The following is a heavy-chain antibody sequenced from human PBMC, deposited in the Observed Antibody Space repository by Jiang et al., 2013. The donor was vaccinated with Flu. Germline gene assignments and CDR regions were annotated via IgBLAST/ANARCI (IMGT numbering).Heavy chain of an antibody. CDR3: ARSGGMFLEDP. Sequence: SITSGAYFWSWVRQHPGQGLQWIGYISNIGRTYFNPSLKSRATISTGTSNNQFSLTLSSVTAADTAIYYCARSGGMFLEDPWGQGTLVTVSS. CDR2: ISNIGRT. D-gene: IGHD1-1*01. V-gene: IGHV4-31*02. J-gene: IGHJ5*02. CDR1: SITSGAYF.